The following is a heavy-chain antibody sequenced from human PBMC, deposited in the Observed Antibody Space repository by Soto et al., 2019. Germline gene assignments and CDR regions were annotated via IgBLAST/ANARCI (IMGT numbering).Heavy chain of an antibody. CDR3: ARQDYDILTGYYSNWFDP. J-gene: IGHJ5*02. Sequence: SETLSLTCSFSGDSVTSHYLTWIRQSPEKGLEWIGYMHYTGFSHYNPSLKSRLTISVDRSKNQFTLQLSSVTAADTAVYYCARQDYDILTGYYSNWFDPWGQGTLVTVSS. V-gene: IGHV4-59*08. D-gene: IGHD3-9*01. CDR2: MHYTGFS. CDR1: GDSVTSHY.